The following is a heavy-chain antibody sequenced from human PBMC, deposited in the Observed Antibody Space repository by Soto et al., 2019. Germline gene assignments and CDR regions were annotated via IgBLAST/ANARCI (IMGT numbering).Heavy chain of an antibody. V-gene: IGHV1-69*13. J-gene: IGHJ6*02. D-gene: IGHD6-19*01. CDR1: GGTFSSYA. CDR3: ARSGSGWDLPRGMDV. CDR2: IIPIFGTA. Sequence: GASVKVSCKASGGTFSSYAISWVRQAPGQGLEWMGGIIPIFGTANYAQKSQGRVTITADESTSTAYMELSSLRSEDTAVYYCARSGSGWDLPRGMDVWGQGTTVTVSS.